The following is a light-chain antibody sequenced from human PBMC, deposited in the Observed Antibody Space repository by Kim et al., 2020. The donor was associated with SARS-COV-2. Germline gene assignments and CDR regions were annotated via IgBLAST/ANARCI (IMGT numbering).Light chain of an antibody. V-gene: IGLV3-1*01. CDR3: QAWDSSTYV. CDR1: KLGDKY. CDR2: QDN. Sequence: SYKLTQPPSVSVSPGQTASITCSGDKLGDKYACWYQQKPGQSPVLVIYQDNKRPSGIPERFSGSNSGNTATLTISGTHAMDEADYYCQAWDSSTYVFGTG. J-gene: IGLJ1*01.